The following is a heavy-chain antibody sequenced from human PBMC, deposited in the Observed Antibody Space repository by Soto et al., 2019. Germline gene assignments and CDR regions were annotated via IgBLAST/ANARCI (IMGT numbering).Heavy chain of an antibody. Sequence: QVQLVQSGAAVKKPGSSVKVSCKASGGTFSSYAISWVRQAPGQGLEWMGGIIPIFGTANYAQKFQGRVTITADESTSTAYMELSSLRSEDTAVYYCARPGAWAGYAHPFDYWGQGTLVTVSS. D-gene: IGHD2-2*01. J-gene: IGHJ4*02. CDR2: IIPIFGTA. V-gene: IGHV1-69*12. CDR3: ARPGAWAGYAHPFDY. CDR1: GGTFSSYA.